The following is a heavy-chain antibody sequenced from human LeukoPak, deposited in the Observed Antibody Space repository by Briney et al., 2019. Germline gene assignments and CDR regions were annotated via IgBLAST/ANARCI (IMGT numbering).Heavy chain of an antibody. Sequence: SETLSLTCTVSGDSISSSSYYWGWIRQPPGKGLEWVGSIFYSGSTYYNPSLKSRVTISVDTSKNQFSLNLNSVTAADTAVYYCASSLRTEAAYDYWGQGTLVTVSS. V-gene: IGHV4-39*01. CDR3: ASSLRTEAAYDY. CDR1: GDSISSSSYY. D-gene: IGHD6-13*01. CDR2: IFYSGST. J-gene: IGHJ4*02.